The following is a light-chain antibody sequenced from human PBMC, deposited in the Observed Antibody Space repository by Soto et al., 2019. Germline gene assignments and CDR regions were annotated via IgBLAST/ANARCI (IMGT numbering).Light chain of an antibody. CDR3: QHDNSYSEA. CDR2: KAS. J-gene: IGKJ1*01. Sequence: DIQMTQSPSTLSGSVGDRVTITCRASQTISSWLAWYQQKPGKAPKLLIYKASTLKSGVPSRFSGSGAGTEFTLTISSRQPDDFTTYYCQHDNSYSEAFGHGIKV. CDR1: QTISSW. V-gene: IGKV1-5*03.